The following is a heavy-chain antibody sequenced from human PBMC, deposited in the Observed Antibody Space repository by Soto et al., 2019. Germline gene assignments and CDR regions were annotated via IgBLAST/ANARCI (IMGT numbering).Heavy chain of an antibody. Sequence: ASVKVSCKASGFSFTGYYIHWLRQAPGQGLEWMGWSNAHRGGTEYAQRFQGRVTLTRDTSIDTAYLTLTSLTSDDTALYYCAKDLTRQLAYWLDPWGQGTQVTVSS. CDR1: GFSFTGYY. CDR2: SNAHRGGT. J-gene: IGHJ5*02. D-gene: IGHD6-6*01. CDR3: AKDLTRQLAYWLDP. V-gene: IGHV1-2*02.